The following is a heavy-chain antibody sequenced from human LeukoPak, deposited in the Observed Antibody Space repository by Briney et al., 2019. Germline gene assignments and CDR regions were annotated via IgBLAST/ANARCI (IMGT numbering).Heavy chain of an antibody. CDR3: AALDYDILTGYYKDYYFDY. V-gene: IGHV1-58*01. CDR2: IVVGSGNT. J-gene: IGHJ4*02. D-gene: IGHD3-9*01. CDR1: GFTFTSSV. Sequence: TSVKVSCKASGFTFTSSVVQWVRQARGQRLEGIGWIVVGSGNTNYAQKFQERVTITRDMSTSTAYMELSSLRSEDTAVYYCAALDYDILTGYYKDYYFDYWGQGTLVTVSS.